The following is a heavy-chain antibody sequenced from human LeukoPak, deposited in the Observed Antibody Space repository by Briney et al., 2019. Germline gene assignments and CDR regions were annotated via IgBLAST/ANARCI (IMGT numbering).Heavy chain of an antibody. J-gene: IGHJ4*02. D-gene: IGHD3-22*01. Sequence: GGSLRLSCVASGFTFSSYGMHWVRQAPGKGLEWVAVISYEGSNEFYADSVKGRFTVSRDNSKKTLNLQMNSLRVEDTAVYYCAKDGKEYCSDSSGFSDYWGQGTLVTVSS. CDR1: GFTFSSYG. V-gene: IGHV3-30*18. CDR2: ISYEGSNE. CDR3: AKDGKEYCSDSSGFSDY.